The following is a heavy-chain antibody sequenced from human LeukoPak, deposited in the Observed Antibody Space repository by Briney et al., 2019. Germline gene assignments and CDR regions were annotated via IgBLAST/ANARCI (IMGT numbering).Heavy chain of an antibody. D-gene: IGHD6-6*01. CDR3: AKETKQLVLPGRWFDP. CDR1: GFTLSSYA. CDR2: ISGSGGST. V-gene: IGHV3-23*01. J-gene: IGHJ5*02. Sequence: PGGSLRLSCAASGFTLSSYAMSWVRQAPGKGLGWVSAISGSGGSTYYADSVKGRFTISRDNSKNTLYLQMNSLRAEDTAVYYCAKETKQLVLPGRWFDPWGQGTLVTVSS.